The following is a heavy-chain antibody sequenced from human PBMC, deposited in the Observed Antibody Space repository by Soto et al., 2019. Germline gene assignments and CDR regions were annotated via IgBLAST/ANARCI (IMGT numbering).Heavy chain of an antibody. CDR1: GGSISSGAYY. D-gene: IGHD2-21*02. CDR2: ISYSGST. J-gene: IGHJ5*02. V-gene: IGHV4-31*03. CDR3: ARDPIGGNSAGYWFDP. Sequence: SETLSLTCTVSGGSISSGAYYWSWIRQHPGKGLEWIGYISYSGSTYYNPYLKSRVTISVDTSKNQFSLRLSSVTAADTAVYYCARDPIGGNSAGYWFDPWGQGILVTVSS.